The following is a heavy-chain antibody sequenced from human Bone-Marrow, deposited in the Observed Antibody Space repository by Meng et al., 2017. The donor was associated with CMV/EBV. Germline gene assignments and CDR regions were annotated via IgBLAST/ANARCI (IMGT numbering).Heavy chain of an antibody. D-gene: IGHD6-19*01. J-gene: IGHJ4*02. CDR3: ARTSRGWTYSDY. CDR2: VSHSGST. V-gene: IGHV4-34*01. Sequence: GSLRLSCAVFGGSFSDFYWTWIRQPPGKGLEWLGEVSHSGSTNYNPSLKSRVSISVDTAKNQFSLKLNSVTAADTAVYFCARTSRGWTYSDYWGQGALVTGSS. CDR1: GGSFSDFY.